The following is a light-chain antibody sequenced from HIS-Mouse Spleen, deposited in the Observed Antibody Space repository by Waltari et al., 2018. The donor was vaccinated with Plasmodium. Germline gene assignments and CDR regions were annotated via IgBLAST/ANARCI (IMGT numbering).Light chain of an antibody. J-gene: IGLJ2*01. V-gene: IGLV3-1*01. CDR1: KLGDKY. CDR3: QAWDSSTVV. CDR2: QDS. Sequence: SYELTQPPSVSVSPGQTASITCSGDKLGDKYACWYQQKPGQSPVLVIYQDSKRPSGITEVFSGSNSGNTATLTISGTQAMDEADYYCQAWDSSTVVFGGGTKLTVL.